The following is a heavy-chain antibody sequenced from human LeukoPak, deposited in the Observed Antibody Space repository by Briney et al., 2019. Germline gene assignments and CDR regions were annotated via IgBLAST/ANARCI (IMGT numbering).Heavy chain of an antibody. CDR1: GFTFSSYV. J-gene: IGHJ5*02. CDR2: IWYGGSNK. Sequence: GRSLRLSCAASGFTFSSYVMHWVRQAPGKGLEWVAVIWYGGSNKYYADSVKGRFTISRDNSKNTLYPQMNSLRAEDTAVYYCARDMEYSSSWDTAYNWFDPWGQGTLVTVSS. V-gene: IGHV3-33*01. CDR3: ARDMEYSSSWDTAYNWFDP. D-gene: IGHD6-13*01.